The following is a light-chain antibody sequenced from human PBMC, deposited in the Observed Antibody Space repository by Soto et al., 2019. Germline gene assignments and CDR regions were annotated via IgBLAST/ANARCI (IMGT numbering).Light chain of an antibody. J-gene: IGLJ1*01. V-gene: IGLV2-18*02. CDR2: EVS. CDR1: SSDVGSYNH. Sequence: QSVLTQPPAVSGSPGQSVTISCSGTSSDVGSYNHVSWYQQAPGTAPKLMIYEVSNRPSGVPDRFSGSKSGNTASLTISGLQPEDEADYYCYSFTTSDTYAFGTGTKVTVL. CDR3: YSFTTSDTYA.